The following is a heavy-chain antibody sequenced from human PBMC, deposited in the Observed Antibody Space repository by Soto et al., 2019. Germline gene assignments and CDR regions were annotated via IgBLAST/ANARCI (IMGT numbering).Heavy chain of an antibody. D-gene: IGHD2-2*01. V-gene: IGHV4-34*01. CDR3: ARVALCEGSTSCRASNWFDP. CDR1: GGSFSGYY. CDR2: INHSGST. Sequence: PSETLSLTCAVYGGSFSGYYWSWIRQPPGKGLEWIGEINHSGSTNYNSSLKSRVTISVDTPKNQFSLKLSSVTASDTAVYYCARVALCEGSTSCRASNWFDPWGQGTLVTVSS. J-gene: IGHJ5*02.